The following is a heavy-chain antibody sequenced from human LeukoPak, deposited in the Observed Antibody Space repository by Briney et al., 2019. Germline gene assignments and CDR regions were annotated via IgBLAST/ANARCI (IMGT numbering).Heavy chain of an antibody. J-gene: IGHJ4*02. CDR1: GFTFSSYA. D-gene: IGHD3-22*01. V-gene: IGHV3-23*01. Sequence: PGGSLRLSCAASGFTFSSYAMSWVRQAPGKGLEWASAISTTGGSTDYADSVKGRFTISRDNSKNTLYLQMNSLRAEDTAVYYCAKHAKFYYDSSGYLDYWGQGTLVTVSS. CDR3: AKHAKFYYDSSGYLDY. CDR2: ISTTGGST.